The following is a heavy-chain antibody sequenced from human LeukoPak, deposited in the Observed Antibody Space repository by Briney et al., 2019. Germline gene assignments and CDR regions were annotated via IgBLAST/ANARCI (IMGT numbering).Heavy chain of an antibody. CDR2: ISGSGGST. Sequence: GGSLRLSCAASGFTFGSYAMSWVRQAPGKGLEWVSAISGSGGSTYYADSVKGRFTISRDNSKNTLYLQMNSLRAEDTAVYYCANLATRIAVAGTIDYWGQGPLVTVSS. J-gene: IGHJ4*02. CDR1: GFTFGSYA. CDR3: ANLATRIAVAGTIDY. D-gene: IGHD6-19*01. V-gene: IGHV3-23*01.